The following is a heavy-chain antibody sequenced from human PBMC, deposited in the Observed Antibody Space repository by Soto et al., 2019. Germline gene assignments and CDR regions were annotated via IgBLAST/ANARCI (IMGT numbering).Heavy chain of an antibody. V-gene: IGHV3-30*04. CDR2: ISRDGKNK. Sequence: HPGGSLRLSCAGSGFTFSRYAIHWVRQAPGKGLEWVAVISRDGKNKYYVDSVKGRFTISRDDSQNTLYLQMNSLRREDTAVYYCARSRNSAVADSFDFWGQGTLVTVSS. D-gene: IGHD3-10*01. CDR3: ARSRNSAVADSFDF. CDR1: GFTFSRYA. J-gene: IGHJ4*02.